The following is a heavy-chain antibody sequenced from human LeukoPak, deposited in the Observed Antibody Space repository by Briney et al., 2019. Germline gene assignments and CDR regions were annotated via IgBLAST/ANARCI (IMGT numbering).Heavy chain of an antibody. Sequence: GGSLRLSCAASGFTVSSNYMSWVRQAPGKGLEWVAVISYDGSNKYYADSVKGRFTISRDNSKNTLYLQMDSLRVEDTAVYYCAHLVWEYVGGLDVWGQGTTVTVSS. CDR1: GFTVSSNY. CDR3: AHLVWEYVGGLDV. D-gene: IGHD3/OR15-3a*01. V-gene: IGHV3-30-3*01. CDR2: ISYDGSNK. J-gene: IGHJ6*02.